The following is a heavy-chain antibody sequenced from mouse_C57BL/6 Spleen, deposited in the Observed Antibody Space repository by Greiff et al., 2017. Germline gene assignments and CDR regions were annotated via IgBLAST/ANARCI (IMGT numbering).Heavy chain of an antibody. D-gene: IGHD4-1*01. CDR1: GYSITSGFY. CDR3: ARALTGTDCFDY. V-gene: IGHV3-6*01. J-gene: IGHJ2*01. Sequence: EVKVEESGPGLVKPSQSLSLSCSVTGYSITSGFYWNWIRQFPGNKLEWMGYISYDGSNNYNPSLKNRSSITRDTSKNQFFLKLNSVTTEDTATYYCARALTGTDCFDYWGQGTTLTVSS. CDR2: ISYDGSN.